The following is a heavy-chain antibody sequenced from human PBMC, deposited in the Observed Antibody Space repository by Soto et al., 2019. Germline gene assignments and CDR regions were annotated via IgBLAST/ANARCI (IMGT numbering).Heavy chain of an antibody. CDR1: GGTFSSYA. V-gene: IGHV1-18*01. J-gene: IGHJ4*02. Sequence: QVQLVQSGAEVKKPGSSVKVSCKASGGTFSSYAISWVRQAPGQGLEWMGWISAYNGNTNYAQKLQGRVTMTTDTSTSTAYMELRSLRSDDTAVYYCARDFAEYSSSPRLFDYWGQGTLVTVSS. CDR2: ISAYNGNT. D-gene: IGHD6-6*01. CDR3: ARDFAEYSSSPRLFDY.